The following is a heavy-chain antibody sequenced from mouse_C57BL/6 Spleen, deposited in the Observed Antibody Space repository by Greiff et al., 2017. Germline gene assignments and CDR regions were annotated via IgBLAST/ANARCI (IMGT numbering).Heavy chain of an antibody. V-gene: IGHV1-85*01. CDR1: GYTFTSYV. Sequence: VQLQQSGPELVKPGASVKLSCKASGYTFTSYVINWVKQRPGQGLEWIGLIHPRDGSTKYNEKFKGKATLTVDTSSSTAYMELHSLTSEDSAVFFCARATTVVAKSYAMDYWGQGTSVTVSS. CDR2: IHPRDGST. J-gene: IGHJ4*01. D-gene: IGHD1-1*01. CDR3: ARATTVVAKSYAMDY.